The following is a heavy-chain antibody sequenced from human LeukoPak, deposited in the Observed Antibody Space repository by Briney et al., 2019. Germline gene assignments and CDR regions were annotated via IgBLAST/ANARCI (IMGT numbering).Heavy chain of an antibody. CDR2: IRNKAYSFTT. J-gene: IGHJ4*02. V-gene: IGHV3-72*01. CDR3: ASASAGLVEY. CDR1: GFSFSEHE. Sequence: GGSLRLSCAASGFSFSEHEMDWVPQAPGKGLEWLGRIRNKAYSFTTENAASVKGRFTISRDDSKNSLYLQMNSLKTDDTAVYYCASASAGLVEYWGQGARVTVSS.